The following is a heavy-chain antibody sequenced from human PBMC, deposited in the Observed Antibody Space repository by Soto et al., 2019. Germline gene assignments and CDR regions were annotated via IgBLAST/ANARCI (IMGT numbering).Heavy chain of an antibody. D-gene: IGHD3-22*01. CDR2: IIPIFGTA. CDR1: GGTFSSYA. V-gene: IGHV1-69*06. CDR3: ARGRPYYYDSSGQEYFQH. Sequence: SVKVSCKASGGTFSSYAISWVRQAPGQGLEWMGGIIPIFGTANYAQKFQGRVTITADKSTSTAYMELSSLRSEDTAVYYCARGRPYYYDSSGQEYFQHWGQGTLVTVSS. J-gene: IGHJ1*01.